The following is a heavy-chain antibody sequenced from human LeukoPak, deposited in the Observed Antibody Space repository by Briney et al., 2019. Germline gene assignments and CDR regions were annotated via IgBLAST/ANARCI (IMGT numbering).Heavy chain of an antibody. CDR2: IYYSGNT. V-gene: IGHV4-59*02. D-gene: IGHD1-26*01. J-gene: IGHJ5*02. CDR3: ARDRSGSGSYYYFDP. Sequence: KPSETLSLTCTVSGGPVNSYYWSWIRQPPGKGLEWIGYIYYSGNTNYNPSLESRVTIPVDTSKNQFSLKLKSLTAADTAVYYCARDRSGSGSYYYFDPWGQGTLVTVSS. CDR1: GGPVNSYY.